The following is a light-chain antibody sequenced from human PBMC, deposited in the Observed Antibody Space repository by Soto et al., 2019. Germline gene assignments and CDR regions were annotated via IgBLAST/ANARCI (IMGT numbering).Light chain of an antibody. Sequence: QSVLTQPASVSGSPGQSITISCTGTGSDVGGYNYVSWYQQHPGKDPKVMIYDVSNRPAGVSNRFSGSKSGKTASLTISGLQAEGESDYYCSSYTSASTPLVFCGGTKLTVI. J-gene: IGLJ2*01. V-gene: IGLV2-14*01. CDR2: DVS. CDR3: SSYTSASTPLV. CDR1: GSDVGGYNY.